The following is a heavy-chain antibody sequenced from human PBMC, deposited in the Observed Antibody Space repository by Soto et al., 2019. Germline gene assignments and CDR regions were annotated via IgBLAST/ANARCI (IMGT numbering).Heavy chain of an antibody. D-gene: IGHD1-26*01. V-gene: IGHV1-69*02. CDR3: ARQVGQGAFDI. CDR1: GGTFSSYT. J-gene: IGHJ3*02. Sequence: GASVKVSCKASGGTFSSYTISWVRQAPGQGLEWMGRIIPILGIANYAQKFQGRVTITADKSTSTAYMELSSLRSEDTAVYYCARQVGQGAFDIWGQGTMVTVSS. CDR2: IIPILGIA.